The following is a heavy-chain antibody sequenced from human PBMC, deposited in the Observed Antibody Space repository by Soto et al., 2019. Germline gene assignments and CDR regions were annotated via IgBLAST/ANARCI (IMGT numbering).Heavy chain of an antibody. J-gene: IGHJ4*02. V-gene: IGHV3-7*01. D-gene: IGHD3-3*01. CDR1: GFTFSSYW. Sequence: GGSLRLSCAASGFTFSSYWMSWVRQAPGKGLEWVANIKQDGSEKYYVDSVKGRFTISRDNAKNSLYLQMNSLRAEDTAVYYCARDYDFWSGYYSREYFDYWGQGTLVTVSS. CDR3: ARDYDFWSGYYSREYFDY. CDR2: IKQDGSEK.